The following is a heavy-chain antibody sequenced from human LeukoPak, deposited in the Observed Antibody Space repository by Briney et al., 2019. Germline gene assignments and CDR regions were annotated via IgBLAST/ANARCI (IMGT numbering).Heavy chain of an antibody. CDR2: ISGSGGST. V-gene: IGHV3-23*01. CDR3: AKDIVPAFGYYDSSGYYSIRSFDY. D-gene: IGHD3-22*01. CDR1: GFTFSSYA. Sequence: GGSLRLSCAASGFTFSSYAMSWVRQAPGKGLEWVSAISGSGGSTYYADSVKGRFTISRDNSKNTLYLQMTSLRAEDTAVYYCAKDIVPAFGYYDSSGYYSIRSFDYWGQGTLVTVSS. J-gene: IGHJ4*02.